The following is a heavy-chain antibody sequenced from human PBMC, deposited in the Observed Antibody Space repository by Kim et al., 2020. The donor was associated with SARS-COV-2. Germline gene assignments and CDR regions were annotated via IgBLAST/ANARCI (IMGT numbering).Heavy chain of an antibody. CDR1: GFSFSDYS. Sequence: GGSLRLSCEAIGFSFSDYSMNWVRQAPGKGLEWVAYISSNTSYRYYSDSVKGRFTVSRDSAKNSLYLEMNSLRADDTAVYYCARDLGNNSLTRWFFDLWGRGTRVIVSS. J-gene: IGHJ2*01. V-gene: IGHV3-21*06. CDR3: ARDLGNNSLTRWFFDL. CDR2: ISSNTSYR. D-gene: IGHD3-9*01.